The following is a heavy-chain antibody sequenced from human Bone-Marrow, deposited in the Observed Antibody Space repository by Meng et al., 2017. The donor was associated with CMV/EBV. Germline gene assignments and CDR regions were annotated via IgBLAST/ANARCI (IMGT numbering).Heavy chain of an antibody. CDR3: TRRSESYSGYDLWDFDY. CDR1: FSGSA. Sequence: FSGSARHWVRQASGKGLEWVGRIRSKANSYATAYAASVKGRFTISRDDSKNTAYLQMNSLKTEDTAVYYCTRRSESYSGYDLWDFDYWGQGTLVTVSS. V-gene: IGHV3-73*01. CDR2: IRSKANSYAT. D-gene: IGHD5-12*01. J-gene: IGHJ4*02.